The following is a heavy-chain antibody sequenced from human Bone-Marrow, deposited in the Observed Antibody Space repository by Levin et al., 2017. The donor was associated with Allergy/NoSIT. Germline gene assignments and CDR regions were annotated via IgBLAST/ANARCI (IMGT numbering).Heavy chain of an antibody. J-gene: IGHJ6*02. CDR2: IIPIFGTA. V-gene: IGHV1-69*13. Sequence: GASVKVSCKASGGTFSSYAISWVRQAPGQGLEWMGGIIPIFGTANYAQKFQGRVTITADESTSTAYMELSSLRSEDTAVYYCARGRWQNSSGWFWYYYYGMDVWGQGTTVTVSS. CDR1: GGTFSSYA. D-gene: IGHD6-19*01. CDR3: ARGRWQNSSGWFWYYYYGMDV.